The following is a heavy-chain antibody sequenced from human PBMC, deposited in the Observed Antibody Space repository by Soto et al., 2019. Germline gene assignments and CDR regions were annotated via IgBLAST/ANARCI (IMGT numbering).Heavy chain of an antibody. CDR2: IYHSGST. J-gene: IGHJ6*02. CDR1: GGSISSSNW. V-gene: IGHV4-4*02. D-gene: IGHD1-26*01. CDR3: ARVSGSYYYGMDV. Sequence: QVQLQESGPGLVKPSGTLSLTCAVSGGSISSSNWWSWVRQPPGKGLEWIGEIYHSGSTNYNPSLKSRVNISVDKSKNQFSLKLSFVTAADTAVYYCARVSGSYYYGMDVWGQGNTVTVSS.